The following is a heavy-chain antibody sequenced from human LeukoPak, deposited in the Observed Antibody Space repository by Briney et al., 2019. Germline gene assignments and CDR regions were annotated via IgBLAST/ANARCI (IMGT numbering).Heavy chain of an antibody. J-gene: IGHJ3*02. CDR1: GASISSGDFY. CDR2: IYYSGNT. Sequence: PSETLSLTCSVSGASISSGDFYCSWIRQPPGKGLEWIGNIYYSGNTYYNPSPKSRTTMSVGTSKNQCYLKLSSVTAADTALYYCAREEDCSGGICYLGNAFDIWGQGTMVTVSS. CDR3: AREEDCSGGICYLGNAFDI. D-gene: IGHD2-15*01. V-gene: IGHV4-30-4*01.